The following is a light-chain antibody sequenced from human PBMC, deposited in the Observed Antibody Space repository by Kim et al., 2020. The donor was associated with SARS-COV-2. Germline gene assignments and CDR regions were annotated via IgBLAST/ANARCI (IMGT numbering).Light chain of an antibody. Sequence: QSVLTQLPSVSGAPGQRVTISCTGSSSNFGAGYDVHWYQQLPGTAPKLLIYGNNNRPSGIPDRFSGSRSGTSASLAITGLQAEDEATYYCQSYDISLSFSRVFGGGTQLTVL. CDR2: GNN. CDR3: QSYDISLSFSRV. J-gene: IGLJ3*02. CDR1: SSNFGAGYD. V-gene: IGLV1-40*01.